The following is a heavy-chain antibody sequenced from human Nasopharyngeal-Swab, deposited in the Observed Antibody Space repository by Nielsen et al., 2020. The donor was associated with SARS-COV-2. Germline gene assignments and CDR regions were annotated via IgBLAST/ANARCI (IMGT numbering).Heavy chain of an antibody. Sequence: GESLKISCAASGFTFSSYWMSWVRQAPGKGLEWVANIKQDGSEKYYVDSVKGRFTISRDNAKNSLYLQMNSLRAEDTAVYYCARDSFSRVGAAGSSHYYYYGMDAWGQGTTVTVSS. D-gene: IGHD6-13*01. J-gene: IGHJ6*02. CDR3: ARDSFSRVGAAGSSHYYYYGMDA. CDR2: IKQDGSEK. CDR1: GFTFSSYW. V-gene: IGHV3-7*01.